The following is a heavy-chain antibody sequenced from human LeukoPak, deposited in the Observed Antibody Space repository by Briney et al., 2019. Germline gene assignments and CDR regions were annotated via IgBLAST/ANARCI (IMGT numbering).Heavy chain of an antibody. J-gene: IGHJ4*02. CDR1: GGSISSGGYT. CDR2: IHRSGST. Sequence: PSETLSLTCTVSGGSISSGGYTWSWLPQPPGKGLEWIGNIHRSGSTYYNPSLKSRVTISVDRSKNQFSLKLSSVTAADTAVYYCASEFMVRGVRADYWGQGTLVTVSS. CDR3: ASEFMVRGVRADY. V-gene: IGHV4-30-2*01. D-gene: IGHD3-10*01.